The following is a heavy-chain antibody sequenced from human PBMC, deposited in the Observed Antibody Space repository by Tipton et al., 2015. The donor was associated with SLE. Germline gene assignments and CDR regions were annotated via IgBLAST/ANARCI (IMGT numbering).Heavy chain of an antibody. CDR2: LSYSGST. Sequence: TLSLTCTVSGGSLSSYYWSWIRQSPEKGLEWIGYLSYSGSTNYNPSLESLVTISVDTSKNQFSLKLSSVTAADTAVYYCATQGYYDSSFDYWGQGTLVTVSS. V-gene: IGHV4-59*08. CDR3: ATQGYYDSSFDY. D-gene: IGHD3-16*01. CDR1: GGSLSSYY. J-gene: IGHJ4*02.